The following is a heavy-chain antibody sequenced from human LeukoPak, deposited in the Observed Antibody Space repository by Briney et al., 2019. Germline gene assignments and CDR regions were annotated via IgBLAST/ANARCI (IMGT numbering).Heavy chain of an antibody. D-gene: IGHD3-3*01. J-gene: IGHJ3*02. Sequence: PGGSLRLSCVASGFTFSSYGMHWFRQAPGKGLKWGAIISYDGSNKFYADSVRDRFTISRDNSKNMLFLQVNSLRTEDTAVYYCAKDHRFFVYLGKAFDIWGQGTMVTVSS. V-gene: IGHV3-30*18. CDR1: GFTFSSYG. CDR3: AKDHRFFVYLGKAFDI. CDR2: ISYDGSNK.